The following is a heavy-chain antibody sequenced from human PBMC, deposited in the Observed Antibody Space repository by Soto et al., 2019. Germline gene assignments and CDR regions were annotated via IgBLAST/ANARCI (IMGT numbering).Heavy chain of an antibody. CDR1: GGTFSTYA. Sequence: QIQLVQSGAEVKKPGSSVKVSCKASGGTFSTYAISWVRQAPGQGLEWMGGIIHMSGRKTYAKKFQDIVTSTADKSTTTAYMELSSLRSEVTAVYYCALGSDYLFDPWGRGTLVTVSS. J-gene: IGHJ5*02. CDR3: ALGSDYLFDP. D-gene: IGHD4-17*01. V-gene: IGHV1-69*06. CDR2: IIHMSGRK.